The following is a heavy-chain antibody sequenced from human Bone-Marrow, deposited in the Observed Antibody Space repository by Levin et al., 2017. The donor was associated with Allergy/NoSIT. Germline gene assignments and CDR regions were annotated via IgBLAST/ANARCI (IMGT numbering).Heavy chain of an antibody. D-gene: IGHD5-24*01. CDR1: GGTFSSYA. CDR3: ARDVWDGYNFGVGY. J-gene: IGHJ4*02. V-gene: IGHV1-69*13. Sequence: SVKVSCKASGGTFSSYAISWVRQAPGQGLEWMGGIIPIFGTANYAQKFQGRVTITADESTSTAYMELSSLRSEDTAVYYCARDVWDGYNFGVGYWGQGTLVTVSS. CDR2: IIPIFGTA.